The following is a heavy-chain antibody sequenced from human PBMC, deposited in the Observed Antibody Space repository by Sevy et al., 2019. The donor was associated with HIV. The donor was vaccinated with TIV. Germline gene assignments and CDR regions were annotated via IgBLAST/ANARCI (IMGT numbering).Heavy chain of an antibody. V-gene: IGHV3-49*04. CDR1: GFTFGDYA. CDR2: LKSKAYGGTL. J-gene: IGHJ4*02. CDR3: KRWKGAQSIFDY. Sequence: GGSLRLSCTASGFTFGDYAMSWVRQAPGKGLEWVAFLKSKAYGGTLDYAASVKGRFTISRDDSKSIAHLQMNDLKTDDTAIYYCKRWKGAQSIFDYWGQGALVTVSS. D-gene: IGHD1-1*01.